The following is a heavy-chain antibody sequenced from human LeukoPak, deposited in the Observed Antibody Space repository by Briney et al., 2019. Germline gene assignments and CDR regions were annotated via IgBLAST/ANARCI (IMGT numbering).Heavy chain of an antibody. J-gene: IGHJ4*02. Sequence: GRSLRFSCAASGFTFSDYGMHWVRQAPGKGMEWVAVVSYDGTNEKYADPVKGRFTISRDNSKNTLSLQMNSLRADDTAVYYCAKDWANGDYIDHWGQGTLVTVSS. V-gene: IGHV3-30*18. CDR3: AKDWANGDYIDH. CDR1: GFTFSDYG. D-gene: IGHD2-8*01. CDR2: VSYDGTNE.